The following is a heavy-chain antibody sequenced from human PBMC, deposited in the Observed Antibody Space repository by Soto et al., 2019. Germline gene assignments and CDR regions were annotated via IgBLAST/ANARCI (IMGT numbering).Heavy chain of an antibody. V-gene: IGHV3-74*01. J-gene: IGHJ3*02. D-gene: IGHD3-22*01. Sequence: VQLVESGGGLVQPGGSLRISCAASGFTSSSYWIHWVRQAPGKGLGWVSRISNDGSSTNYADSVKGRFTISRDNAKNTVYLQMNSLRAEDTAVYYCARDTYYYDSSDHFSADAFDIWGQGTMVTVSS. CDR1: GFTSSSYW. CDR3: ARDTYYYDSSDHFSADAFDI. CDR2: ISNDGSST.